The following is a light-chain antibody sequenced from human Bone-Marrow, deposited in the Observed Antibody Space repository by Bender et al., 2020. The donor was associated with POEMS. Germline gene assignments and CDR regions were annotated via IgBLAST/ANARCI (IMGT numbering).Light chain of an antibody. V-gene: IGLV3-21*04. Sequence: SYVLTQPPSVSVAPGKTATITCGGDNIGSKSVHWYQQKPGQAPVLLIYYNDDRPSGIPERFSGSDSGNTATLTISRVEVGDEADYYCQVWDSDTNNVVFGGGTKLTVL. CDR1: NIGSKS. CDR3: QVWDSDTNNVV. J-gene: IGLJ2*01. CDR2: YND.